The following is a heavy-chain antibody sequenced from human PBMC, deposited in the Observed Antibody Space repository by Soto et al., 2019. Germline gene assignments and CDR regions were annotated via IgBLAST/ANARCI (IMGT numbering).Heavy chain of an antibody. CDR1: GFTFSSYS. V-gene: IGHV3-21*06. CDR3: ARVGGSASPPPPYYYYYGLDV. J-gene: IGHJ6*02. CDR2: ISSSSSYI. Sequence: EVQLVESGGGLVKPGGSLRLSCAASGFTFSSYSMNWVRQAPGKGLEWVSSISSSSSYIYYADSVKGRFTISRDNAKNSLYVQMNSLRAEATSVYYCARVGGSASPPPPYYYYYGLDVWGQGTTFTVS. D-gene: IGHD6-6*01.